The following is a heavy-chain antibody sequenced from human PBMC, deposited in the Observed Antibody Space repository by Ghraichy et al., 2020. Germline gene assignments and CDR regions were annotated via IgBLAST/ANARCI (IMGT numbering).Heavy chain of an antibody. CDR1: GGSFSGYY. D-gene: IGHD3-10*01. V-gene: IGHV4-34*01. CDR3: ARGRPELLLKAHYYYYGMDV. J-gene: IGHJ6*02. CDR2: INHSGST. Sequence: SETLSLTCAVYGGSFSGYYWSWIRQPPGKGLEWIGEINHSGSTNYNPSLKSRVTISVDTSKNQFSLKLSSVTAADTAVYYCARGRPELLLKAHYYYYGMDVWGQGTTVTVSS.